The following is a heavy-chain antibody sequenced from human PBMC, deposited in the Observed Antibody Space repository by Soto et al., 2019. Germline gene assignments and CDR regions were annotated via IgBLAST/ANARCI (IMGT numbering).Heavy chain of an antibody. CDR2: IIPIFGTA. V-gene: IGHV1-69*13. J-gene: IGHJ6*02. CDR3: AGGYSGSSPRGIYYYGMDV. Sequence: ASVKVSCKASGGTFSSYAISWVRQAPGQGLEWMGGIIPIFGTANYAQKFQGRVTITADESTSTAYMELSSLRSEDTAVYYCAGGYSGSSPRGIYYYGMDVWGQGTTVTV. D-gene: IGHD1-26*01. CDR1: GGTFSSYA.